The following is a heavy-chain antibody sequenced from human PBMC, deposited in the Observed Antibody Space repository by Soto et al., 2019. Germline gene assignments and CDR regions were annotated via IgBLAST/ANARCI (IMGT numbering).Heavy chain of an antibody. CDR2: IYSGGST. D-gene: IGHD2-8*01. V-gene: IGHV3-66*01. CDR1: GFTVSSNY. CDR3: ARTKDRVIVDY. Sequence: GGSLRLSCAASGFTVSSNYMSWVRQAPGKGLEWVSVIYSGGSTYYADSVKGRFTISRDNSKNTLYLQMNSLRAEDTAVYYCARTKDRVIVDYWGQGTLVTVSS. J-gene: IGHJ4*02.